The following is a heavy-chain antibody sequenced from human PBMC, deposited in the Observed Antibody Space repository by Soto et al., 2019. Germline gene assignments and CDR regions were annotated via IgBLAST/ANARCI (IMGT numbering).Heavy chain of an antibody. V-gene: IGHV1-2*02. CDR3: ARDLAKGGGSAGFDY. CDR1: GYTFTVYY. CDR2: LNPKSGGT. Sequence: QVQLVQSGAEVKKPGASVNVSCKASGYTFTVYYMHWVRQAPGQGLEWMGWLNPKSGGTMYPQKFQGRVTMTWDTSISTAYMALTRLRADDTGVYYCARDLAKGGGSAGFDYVGQGTLVTVSS. J-gene: IGHJ4*02. D-gene: IGHD1-26*01.